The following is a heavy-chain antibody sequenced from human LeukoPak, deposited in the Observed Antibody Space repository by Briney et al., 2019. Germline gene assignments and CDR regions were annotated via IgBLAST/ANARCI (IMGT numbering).Heavy chain of an antibody. D-gene: IGHD1-7*01. J-gene: IGHJ6*03. CDR2: ISYDGSNK. CDR1: GFTFSSYA. V-gene: IGHV3-30-3*01. Sequence: PGGSLRLSCAASGFTFSSYAMHWVRQAPGKGLEWVAVISYDGSNKYYADSVKGRFTISRDNSKNTLYLQMNSLRAEDTAVYYCARDDWNYGYYCYMDVWGKGTTVTVSS. CDR3: ARDDWNYGYYCYMDV.